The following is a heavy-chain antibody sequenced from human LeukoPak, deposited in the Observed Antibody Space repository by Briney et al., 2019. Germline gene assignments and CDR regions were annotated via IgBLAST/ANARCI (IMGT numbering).Heavy chain of an antibody. J-gene: IGHJ4*02. CDR2: IHYSGTT. V-gene: IGHV4-39*01. Sequence: PSETLSLTCTVSGGSISPDYWGWIRQPPGKGLEWIGNIHYSGTTFYNPSLKSRVTVSVDTSKKQFSLKVNSVTAADTAVYYCARLYGDYGALDYWGQGTLVTVSS. CDR3: ARLYGDYGALDY. CDR1: GGSISPDY. D-gene: IGHD4-17*01.